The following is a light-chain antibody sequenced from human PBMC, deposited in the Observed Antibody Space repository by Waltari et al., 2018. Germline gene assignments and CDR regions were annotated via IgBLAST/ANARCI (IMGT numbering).Light chain of an antibody. CDR2: DVT. V-gene: IGLV2-11*01. CDR3: CSYTGSIYV. J-gene: IGLJ1*01. CDR1: SRDVGGYDY. Sequence: QSALAQPRSVSGSPGQSVTISCPGTSRDVGGYDYVSWYQQYPGKAPKLMIYDVTKRPAGVPNRFSGSKSGNTASLTISGLQAEDETYYYCCSYTGSIYVFGTGTEVTVL.